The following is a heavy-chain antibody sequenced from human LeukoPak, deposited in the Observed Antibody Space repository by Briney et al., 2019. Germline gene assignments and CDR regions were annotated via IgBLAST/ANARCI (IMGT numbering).Heavy chain of an antibody. CDR3: ARDAPLLRFLGWSPDYYYGMDV. J-gene: IGHJ6*02. CDR1: GYTFTSYG. V-gene: IGHV1-18*01. Sequence: GASVKVSCKASGYTFTSYGISWVRQAPGQGLEWMGWISAYNGNTNYAQKLQGRVTMTTDTSTSTAYMELRSLRSDDTAVYYCARDAPLLRFLGWSPDYYYGMDVWGQGTTVTVSS. D-gene: IGHD3-3*01. CDR2: ISAYNGNT.